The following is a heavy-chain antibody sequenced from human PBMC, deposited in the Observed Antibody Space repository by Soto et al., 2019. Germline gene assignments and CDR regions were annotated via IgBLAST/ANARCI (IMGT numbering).Heavy chain of an antibody. Sequence: QVQLVQSGVEVKKPGASVKVSCKASGYTFISHGISWVRQAPGQGLEWMGWISGKNGNTNYAQKLQGRVTLTTDTSTSTAYMELRSLRSDDTAVYYCARVSSSIVVVPDYGIDVWGQGTPVTVSS. D-gene: IGHD2-15*01. V-gene: IGHV1-18*04. CDR1: GYTFISHG. J-gene: IGHJ6*02. CDR2: ISGKNGNT. CDR3: ARVSSSIVVVPDYGIDV.